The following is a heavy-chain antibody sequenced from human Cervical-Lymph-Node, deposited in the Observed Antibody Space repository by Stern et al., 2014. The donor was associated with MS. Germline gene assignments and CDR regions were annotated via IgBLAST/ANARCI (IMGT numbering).Heavy chain of an antibody. D-gene: IGHD2-15*01. Sequence: QVQLVESGGGVVQPGRSLRLSCAPSGFTFSNYAMHWVRQAPGKGPEWVAFVSTDGTKEVYADSVKGRFTISRDNSNSTLYLQMTSLTAEDTSVYFCARERGYCSGGRCYPYYFDSWGQGTLVVVSS. CDR3: ARERGYCSGGRCYPYYFDS. J-gene: IGHJ4*02. CDR1: GFTFSNYA. CDR2: VSTDGTKE. V-gene: IGHV3-30-3*01.